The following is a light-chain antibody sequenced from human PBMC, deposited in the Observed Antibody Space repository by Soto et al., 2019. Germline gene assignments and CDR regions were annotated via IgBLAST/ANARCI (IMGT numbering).Light chain of an antibody. CDR2: AND. V-gene: IGLV1-40*01. Sequence: QSVLTQPPSVSGAPGQRVTISCTGSSSNIGADFDVHWYQQFPGTVPKLLIYANDGRPSGVSDRFSSSKSGTSASLAITGLQPDDEADYYCQSYDSSLGVSVFGGRTQLTVL. CDR1: SSNIGADFD. J-gene: IGLJ2*01. CDR3: QSYDSSLGVSV.